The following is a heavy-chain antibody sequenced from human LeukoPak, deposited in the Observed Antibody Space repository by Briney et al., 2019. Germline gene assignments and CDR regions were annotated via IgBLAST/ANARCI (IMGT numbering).Heavy chain of an antibody. V-gene: IGHV4-59*08. Sequence: SETLSLTCTVSGGSISTYYWNWIRRPLGKGLEWIGYIYYSGSTNYDLSLKSRVTISLDTYKNQFSLKLSSVTAADTAVYYCARQIGDTAIPNAFDIWGQGTMVTVSS. CDR3: ARQIGDTAIPNAFDI. CDR2: IYYSGST. D-gene: IGHD5-18*01. CDR1: GGSISTYY. J-gene: IGHJ3*02.